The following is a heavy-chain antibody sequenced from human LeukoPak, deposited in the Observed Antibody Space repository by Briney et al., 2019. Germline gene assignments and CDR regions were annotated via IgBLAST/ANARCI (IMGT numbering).Heavy chain of an antibody. CDR3: AKYGLAGSDRYHDASDI. Sequence: PGGSLRLSCAASESNFGDYYMGWIRQAPGKGLEWVSHISSSSSYTKYADSVKGRFTISRDNARNSLYLQMNSLRAEDTAVYYCAKYGLAGSDRYHDASDIWGQGTEVTVSS. D-gene: IGHD3-10*01. J-gene: IGHJ3*02. CDR2: ISSSSSYT. CDR1: ESNFGDYY. V-gene: IGHV3-11*03.